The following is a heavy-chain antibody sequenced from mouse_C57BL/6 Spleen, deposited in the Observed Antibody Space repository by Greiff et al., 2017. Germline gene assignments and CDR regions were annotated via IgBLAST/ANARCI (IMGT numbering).Heavy chain of an antibody. J-gene: IGHJ3*01. CDR3: ARGDDYVWFAY. CDR2: IYPGGGDT. CDR1: GYAFSSSW. D-gene: IGHD2-4*01. V-gene: IGHV1-82*01. Sequence: VQRVESGAELVKPGASVKISCKASGYAFSSSWMTWVKQRPGKGLEWIGRIYPGGGDTNYHEKFQGKATLTADKSSSTAYMQLSSLTSEDSAVYCCARGDDYVWFAYWGQATPVTVS.